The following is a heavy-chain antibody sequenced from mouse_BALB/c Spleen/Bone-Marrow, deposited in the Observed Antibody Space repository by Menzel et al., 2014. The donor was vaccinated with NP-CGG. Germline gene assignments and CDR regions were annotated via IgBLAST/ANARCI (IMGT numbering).Heavy chain of an antibody. CDR2: ISTYYGDA. CDR1: GYTFTDYA. V-gene: IGHV1S137*01. J-gene: IGHJ4*01. CDR3: ASGNYYYAMDY. D-gene: IGHD2-1*01. Sequence: VQRVEFGAELVRPGVSVKISCKGSGYTFTDYAMHWVKQSHAKSLEWIGVISTYYGDASYNQKFKGKATMTVDKSSSTAYMELARLTSEDSAIYYCASGNYYYAMDYWGQGTSVTVSS.